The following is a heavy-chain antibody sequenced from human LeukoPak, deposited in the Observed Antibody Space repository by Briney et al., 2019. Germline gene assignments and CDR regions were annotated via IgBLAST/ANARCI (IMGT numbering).Heavy chain of an antibody. V-gene: IGHV1-8*01. CDR1: GYTFTSYD. J-gene: IGHJ4*02. CDR3: ARGRRMVRGVSRLYYFDY. Sequence: ASVKVSCKASGYTFTSYDINWVRQATGQGLEWMGWMNPNSGNTGYAQKFQGRVTMTRNTSISTAYMELSSLRSEDTAVYYCARGRRMVRGVSRLYYFDYWGQGTLVTVPS. D-gene: IGHD3-10*01. CDR2: MNPNSGNT.